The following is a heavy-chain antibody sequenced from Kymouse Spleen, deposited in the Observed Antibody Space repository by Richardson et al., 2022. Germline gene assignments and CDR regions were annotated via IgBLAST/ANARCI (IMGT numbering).Heavy chain of an antibody. CDR1: GFTFSSYS. CDR3: AREYGSGSSNWFDP. V-gene: IGHV3-48*02. J-gene: IGHJ5*02. Sequence: EVQLVESGGGLVQPGGSLRLSCAASGFTFSSYSMNWVRQAPGKGLEWVSYISSSSSTIYYADSVKGRFTISRDNAKNSLYLQMNSLRDEDTAVYYCAREYGSGSSNWFDPWGQGTLVTVSS. CDR2: ISSSSSTI. D-gene: IGHD3-10*01.